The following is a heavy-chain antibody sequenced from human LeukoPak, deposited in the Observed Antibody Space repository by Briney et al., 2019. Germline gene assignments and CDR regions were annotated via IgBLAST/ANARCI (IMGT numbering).Heavy chain of an antibody. J-gene: IGHJ3*02. Sequence: PGGSLRLSCAASGFTFSSYSMNWVRQAPGKGLEWVGSISSSSNIYYADSVKGRFTISRDNAKNSLYLQMHSLRAEDTAVYYCARDGRDSSGYYDAFDIWGQGTMVTVSS. V-gene: IGHV3-21*01. CDR1: GFTFSSYS. D-gene: IGHD3-22*01. CDR3: ARDGRDSSGYYDAFDI. CDR2: ISSSSNI.